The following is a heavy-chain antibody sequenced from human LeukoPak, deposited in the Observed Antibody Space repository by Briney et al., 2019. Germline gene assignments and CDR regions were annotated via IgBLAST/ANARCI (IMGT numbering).Heavy chain of an antibody. Sequence: PGGSLRLSCAASGFTFSSYAMSWVRQAPGKGPEWVSAISGSGGSTYYADSVKGRFTISRDNSKNTLYLQMNSLRAEDTAVYYCAKRRDGYKGPTDYWGQGTLVTVSS. CDR2: ISGSGGST. CDR3: AKRRDGYKGPTDY. V-gene: IGHV3-23*01. CDR1: GFTFSSYA. D-gene: IGHD5-24*01. J-gene: IGHJ4*02.